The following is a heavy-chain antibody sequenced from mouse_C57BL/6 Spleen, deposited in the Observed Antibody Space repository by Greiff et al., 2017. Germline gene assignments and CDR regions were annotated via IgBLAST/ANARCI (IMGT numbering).Heavy chain of an antibody. Sequence: EVQRVESGGGLVKPGGSLKLSCAASGFTFSDYGMHWVRQAPEKGLEWVAYISSGSSTIYYADTVKGRFTISRDNAKNTLFLQMTSRRSEDTAMYCWARRDGNAWFAYWGQGTLVTVSA. V-gene: IGHV5-17*01. D-gene: IGHD2-1*01. CDR2: ISSGSSTI. CDR1: GFTFSDYG. CDR3: ARRDGNAWFAY. J-gene: IGHJ3*01.